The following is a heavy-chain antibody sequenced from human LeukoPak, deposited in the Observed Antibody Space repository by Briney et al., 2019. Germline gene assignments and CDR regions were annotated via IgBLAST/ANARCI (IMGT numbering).Heavy chain of an antibody. CDR3: ARRSMVRTVGYYYSMDV. V-gene: IGHV4-59*08. D-gene: IGHD4/OR15-4a*01. J-gene: IGHJ6*02. CDR2: IYYSGST. CDR1: GGSISSDY. Sequence: SETLSLTCTVSGGSISSDYWSWIRQPPGKGPEWIGYIYYSGSTNYNPSLKSRVTISVDTSKKQFSLNLSSVTAADTAVYYCARRSMVRTVGYYYSMDVWGQGTTVTVSS.